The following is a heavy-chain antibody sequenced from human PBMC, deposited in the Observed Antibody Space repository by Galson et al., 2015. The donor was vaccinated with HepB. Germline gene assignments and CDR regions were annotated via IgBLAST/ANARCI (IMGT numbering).Heavy chain of an antibody. CDR2: TYYRSKWYK. CDR3: AYGVDV. CDR1: GDSVSSNSAV. Sequence: CAISGDSVSSNSAVWNWIRQSPSRGLEWLGRTYYRSKWYKDYALFVKSRITINADTSRNQISLQLNSMTPEDTAVYYCAYGVDVWGQGTTVTDSS. V-gene: IGHV6-1*01. J-gene: IGHJ6*02.